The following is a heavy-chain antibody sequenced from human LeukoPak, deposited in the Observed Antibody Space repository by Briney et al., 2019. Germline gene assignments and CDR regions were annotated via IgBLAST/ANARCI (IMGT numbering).Heavy chain of an antibody. V-gene: IGHV4-4*02. J-gene: IGHJ5*02. CDR3: ARQEYCSGGSCYTWFAH. Sequence: AGTLSLTCAVSGDSISSNNWWGWVRQPPGDGLEWIGEIYHSGGPNYNPSLKRRVHIPGQMPRNHVSPNLSSVPAADTAVYYCARQEYCSGGSCYTWFAHWGQGTLVIVSS. CDR2: IYHSGGP. D-gene: IGHD2-15*01. CDR1: GDSISSNNW.